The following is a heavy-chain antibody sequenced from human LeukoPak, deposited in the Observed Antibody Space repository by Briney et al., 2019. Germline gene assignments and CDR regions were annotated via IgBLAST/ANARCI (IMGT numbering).Heavy chain of an antibody. CDR3: ARGARSSGWSPLNY. D-gene: IGHD6-19*01. V-gene: IGHV1-18*01. Sequence: ASVKVSCKASGYTFTSYGISWVRQAPGQGLEWMGWISAYNGNTNYAQKLQGRVTMTTDTPTSTAYMELRSLRSDDTAVYYCARGARSSGWSPLNYWGQGTLVTVSS. CDR2: ISAYNGNT. CDR1: GYTFTSYG. J-gene: IGHJ4*02.